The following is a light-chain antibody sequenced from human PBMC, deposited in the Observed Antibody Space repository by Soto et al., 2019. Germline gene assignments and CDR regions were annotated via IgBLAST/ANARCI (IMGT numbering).Light chain of an antibody. V-gene: IGKV3-20*01. J-gene: IGKJ1*01. CDR2: GAS. Sequence: LVLTQSPSTLSLSPGERATLSCRASQIVRTNYLAWYEQKPGQPPRLLIYGASSRATGIPDRCSGRGSGTDFPLTISRLEPEDFAVYYCQQYGSSPTFGQGTRVDIK. CDR3: QQYGSSPT. CDR1: QIVRTNY.